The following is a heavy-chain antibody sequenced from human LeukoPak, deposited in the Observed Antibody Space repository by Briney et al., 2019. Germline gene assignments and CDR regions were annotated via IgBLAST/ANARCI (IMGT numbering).Heavy chain of an antibody. CDR1: GFTFSYFW. Sequence: GGSLRLSCAASGFTFSYFWMSWVRQAPGKGLEWVGNIKQDGSEKYYVDSVSGRFIISRDNAKNSLYLQMNSLRAEDTAVYYCARAPHNSGYYRFDYWGQGTLVTVSS. CDR3: ARAPHNSGYYRFDY. D-gene: IGHD3-22*01. J-gene: IGHJ4*02. CDR2: IKQDGSEK. V-gene: IGHV3-7*01.